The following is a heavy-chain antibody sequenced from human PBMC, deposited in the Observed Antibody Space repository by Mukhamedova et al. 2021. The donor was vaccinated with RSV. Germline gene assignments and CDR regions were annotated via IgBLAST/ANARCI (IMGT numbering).Heavy chain of an antibody. CDR3: ARGGVPTSFDY. CDR2: IYYSGST. Sequence: EWIGYIYYSGSTYYXPSLKSRFTISLDTSKNQFSLNLSSVTAADTAVYYCARGGVPTSFDYWCHGTLVTVSS. D-gene: IGHD2/OR15-2a*01. V-gene: IGHV4-31*02. J-gene: IGHJ4*01.